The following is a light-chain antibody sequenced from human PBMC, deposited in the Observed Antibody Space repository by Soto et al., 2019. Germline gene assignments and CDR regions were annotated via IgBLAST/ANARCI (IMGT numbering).Light chain of an antibody. J-gene: IGKJ4*01. V-gene: IGKV1-9*01. Sequence: IQLTQSPSSLSASGGDRVTITCRASQGIGSNLAWYLQKPGEAPKLLVYGASTLQGGVPSRFSGSGSGTLFTLTITSLQPEDFATYFSQQSNRYPLTFGGGTKV. CDR1: QGIGSN. CDR3: QQSNRYPLT. CDR2: GAS.